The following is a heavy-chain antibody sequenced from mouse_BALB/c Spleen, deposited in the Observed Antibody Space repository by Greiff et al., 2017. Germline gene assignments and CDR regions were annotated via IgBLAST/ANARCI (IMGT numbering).Heavy chain of an antibody. D-gene: IGHD2-1*01. J-gene: IGHJ2*01. CDR2: ISTYYGDA. CDR1: GYTFTDYA. V-gene: IGHV1S137*01. Sequence: VKLVESGAELVRPGVSVKISCKGSGYTFTDYAMHWVKQSHAKSLEWIGVISTYYGDASYNQKFKGKATMTVDKSSSTAYMELARLTSEDSAIYYCARNYGNYGDFDYWGQGTTLTVSS. CDR3: ARNYGNYGDFDY.